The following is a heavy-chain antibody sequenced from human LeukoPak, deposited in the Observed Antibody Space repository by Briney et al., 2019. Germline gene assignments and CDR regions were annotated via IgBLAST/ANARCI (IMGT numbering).Heavy chain of an antibody. J-gene: IGHJ6*02. CDR1: GYTLTDLS. V-gene: IGHV1-24*01. Sequence: ASVKVSCKVSGYTLTDLSMHWVRQAPGKGLEWMGGFDPEDGETIYAQKFQGRVTMTEDTSTDTAYMELSSLRSEDTAVYYCAREAYYYDAYGMDVWGQGTTVTVSS. CDR2: FDPEDGET. D-gene: IGHD3-22*01. CDR3: AREAYYYDAYGMDV.